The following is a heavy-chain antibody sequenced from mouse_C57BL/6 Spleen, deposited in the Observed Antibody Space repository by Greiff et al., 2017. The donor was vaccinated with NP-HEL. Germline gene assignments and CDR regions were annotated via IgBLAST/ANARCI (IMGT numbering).Heavy chain of an antibody. CDR1: GYTFTSYW. CDR3: ARSRYDYDEGAWFAY. V-gene: IGHV1-52*01. D-gene: IGHD2-4*01. J-gene: IGHJ3*01. CDR2: IDPSDSET. Sequence: QVQLQQPGAELVRPGSSVKLSCKASGYTFTSYWMHWVKQRPIQGLEWIGNIDPSDSETHYNQKFKDKATLTVDKSSSTAYMQLSSLTSEDSAVYYCARSRYDYDEGAWFAYWGQGTLVTVSA.